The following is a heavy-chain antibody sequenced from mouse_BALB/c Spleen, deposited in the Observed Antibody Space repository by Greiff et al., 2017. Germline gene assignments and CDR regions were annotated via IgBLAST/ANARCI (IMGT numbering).Heavy chain of an antibody. Sequence: VQLKESGAELVRSGASVKLSCTASGFNIKDYYMHWVKQRPEQGLEWIGWIDPENGDTEYAPKFQGKATMTADTSSNTAYLQLSSLTSEDTAVYYCNAPDGYNSAWFAYWGQGTLVTVSA. J-gene: IGHJ3*01. D-gene: IGHD2-3*01. V-gene: IGHV14-4*02. CDR3: NAPDGYNSAWFAY. CDR1: GFNIKDYY. CDR2: IDPENGDT.